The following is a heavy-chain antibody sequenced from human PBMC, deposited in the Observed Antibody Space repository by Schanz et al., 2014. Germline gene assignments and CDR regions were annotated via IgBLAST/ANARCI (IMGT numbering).Heavy chain of an antibody. CDR1: GFNFANHA. CDR2: ISSDGSKK. Sequence: QVQLVESGGGVVQPERSLRLSCAASGFNFANHAIHWVRQGQGNGLQWVAVISSDGSKKLYADSVKARFTISRDNSKNTVSLQMDRLIPENTAVYYCAKDLHSNSANYDSYYVDSWGPGALVTVSS. D-gene: IGHD3-16*01. CDR3: AKDLHSNSANYDSYYVDS. V-gene: IGHV3-30*18. J-gene: IGHJ4*02.